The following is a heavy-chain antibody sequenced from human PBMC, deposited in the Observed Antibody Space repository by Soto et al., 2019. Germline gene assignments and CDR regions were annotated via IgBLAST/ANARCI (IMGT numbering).Heavy chain of an antibody. CDR1: GFTFDDYA. J-gene: IGHJ4*02. CDR3: AKARSWYLIDY. CDR2: ISWNSISI. Sequence: QAGGSLRLSCAASGFTFDDYAMHWVRQAPGKGLEWVSGISWNSISIGYADSVKGRFTISRDNAKNSLYLQMNSLRPEDTALYYCAKARSWYLIDYWGQGTLVTVSS. D-gene: IGHD2-15*01. V-gene: IGHV3-9*01.